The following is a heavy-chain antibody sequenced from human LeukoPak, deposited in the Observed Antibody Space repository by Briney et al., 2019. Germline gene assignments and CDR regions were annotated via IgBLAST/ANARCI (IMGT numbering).Heavy chain of an antibody. CDR3: ARQKVAGYYYYYGMDV. Sequence: SETLSLTCAVYGGSFSGYYWSWIRQPPGKGLEWIGEINHSGSTNYNPSLKSRVTISVDTSKNQFSLKLSPVTAADTAVYYCARQKVAGYYYYYGMDVWGQGTTVTVSS. CDR1: GGSFSGYY. J-gene: IGHJ6*02. D-gene: IGHD6-19*01. CDR2: INHSGST. V-gene: IGHV4-34*01.